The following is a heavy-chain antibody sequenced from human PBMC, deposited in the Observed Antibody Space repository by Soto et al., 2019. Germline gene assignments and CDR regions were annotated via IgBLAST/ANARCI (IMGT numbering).Heavy chain of an antibody. Sequence: GESLKISCKGSGYSFSNYWIAWVRQMPGKGLEYMGIIYPGDSQTRYSPSFQGQVTISADKSISTAYLQWTSLKASDTAIYYCARHGFYGDYSSNYFDPWGQGTLVTVSS. D-gene: IGHD4-17*01. CDR3: ARHGFYGDYSSNYFDP. CDR2: IYPGDSQT. V-gene: IGHV5-51*01. J-gene: IGHJ5*02. CDR1: GYSFSNYW.